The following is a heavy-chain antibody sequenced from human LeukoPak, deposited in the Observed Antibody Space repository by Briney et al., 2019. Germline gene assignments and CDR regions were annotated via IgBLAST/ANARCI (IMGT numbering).Heavy chain of an antibody. J-gene: IGHJ3*02. CDR1: GFTFSSYT. Sequence: GGSLRLSCAASGFTFSSYTMNWVRQAPGKGLEWLSYISSSGSTIYYADSVKGRFTISRDNSKNTLYLQMNSLRAEDTAVYYCAREAYCGGDCYSEVGFDALDIWGQGTMVTVSS. D-gene: IGHD2-21*02. CDR2: ISSSGSTI. CDR3: AREAYCGGDCYSEVGFDALDI. V-gene: IGHV3-48*01.